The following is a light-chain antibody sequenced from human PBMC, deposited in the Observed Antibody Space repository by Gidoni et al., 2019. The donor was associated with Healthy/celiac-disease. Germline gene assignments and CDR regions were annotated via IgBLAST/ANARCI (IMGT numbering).Light chain of an antibody. J-gene: IGKJ4*01. CDR1: QSISSY. V-gene: IGKV1-39*01. Sequence: DIQMTQSPSSLSASVGDRVTITCRASQSISSYLNWYQQKPGKAPKLLIYAASTLQSEVPSRFSGSGSGTDFTLTISSLQPEYFATYYCQQGYSTPLTFGGGTKVEIK. CDR2: AAS. CDR3: QQGYSTPLT.